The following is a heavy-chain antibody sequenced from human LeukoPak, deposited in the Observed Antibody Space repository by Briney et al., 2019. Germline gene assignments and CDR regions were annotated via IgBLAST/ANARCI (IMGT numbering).Heavy chain of an antibody. D-gene: IGHD4-11*01. CDR2: ISSSGGST. Sequence: GGSLRLSCAASGFTFSIYAMSWVRQAPGKGLEWVSAISSSGGSTYHADSVKGRFTISRDNSKNTLYLQMSSLRDEDTAVYYCAKDPPTVSGVFDYWGQGTLVTVSS. CDR1: GFTFSIYA. CDR3: AKDPPTVSGVFDY. V-gene: IGHV3-23*01. J-gene: IGHJ4*02.